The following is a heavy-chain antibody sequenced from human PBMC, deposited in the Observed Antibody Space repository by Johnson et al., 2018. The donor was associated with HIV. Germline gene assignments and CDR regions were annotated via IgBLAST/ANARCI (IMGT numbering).Heavy chain of an antibody. CDR1: GFTFDDYA. CDR3: ARETMVQGGPHDAFDI. J-gene: IGHJ3*02. Sequence: VQLVESGGGLVQPGRSLRLSCAASGFTFDDYAMHWVRQAPGKGLEWVSGISWNSGSIGYAASVKGRFTISRDNAKNSLYLQMNSLRAEDTAVYYCARETMVQGGPHDAFDIWGQGTMVTVSS. CDR2: ISWNSGSI. V-gene: IGHV3-9*01. D-gene: IGHD3-10*01.